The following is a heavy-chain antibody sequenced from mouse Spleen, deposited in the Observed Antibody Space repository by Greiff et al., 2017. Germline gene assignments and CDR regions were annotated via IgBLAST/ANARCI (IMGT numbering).Heavy chain of an antibody. CDR1: GYTFTDYE. CDR2: IDPETGGT. CDR3: TRGEPVAY. Sequence: QVQLKQSGAELVRPGASVTLSCKASGYTFTDYEMHWVKQTPVHGLEWIGAIDPETGGTAYNQKFKGKAILTADKSSSTAYMELRSLTSEDSAVYYCTRGEPVAYWGQGTLVTVSA. J-gene: IGHJ3*01. V-gene: IGHV1-15*01.